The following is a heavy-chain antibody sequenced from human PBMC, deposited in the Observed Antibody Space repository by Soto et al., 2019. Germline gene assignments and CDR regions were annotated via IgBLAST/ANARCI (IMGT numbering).Heavy chain of an antibody. CDR1: GFTFDDYT. CDR3: AKELRFLEWLFRMDV. J-gene: IGHJ6*02. Sequence: GGSLRLSCAASGFTFDDYTMHWVRQAPGKGLEWVSLISWDGGSTYYADSVKGRFTISRDNSKNSLYLQMNSLRTEDTALYYCAKELRFLEWLFRMDVWGQGTTVTVSS. CDR2: ISWDGGST. V-gene: IGHV3-43*01. D-gene: IGHD3-3*01.